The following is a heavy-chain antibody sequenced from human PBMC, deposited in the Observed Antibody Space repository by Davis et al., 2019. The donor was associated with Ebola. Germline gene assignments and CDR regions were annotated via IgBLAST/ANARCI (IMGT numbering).Heavy chain of an antibody. CDR3: EKEQCWAARPTLYHSHGMDV. J-gene: IGHJ6*02. V-gene: IGHV3-30-3*01. D-gene: IGHD6-25*01. Sequence: SLSLSCAASGFSFSSYAMHWVRQAPGKGLEWLAVISYDGSKNYYADSVKGGFTISKDNAKNSLYLQMTSLRAEDTALYYCEKEQCWAARPTLYHSHGMDVWGQGTTVTVSS. CDR2: ISYDGSKN. CDR1: GFSFSSYA.